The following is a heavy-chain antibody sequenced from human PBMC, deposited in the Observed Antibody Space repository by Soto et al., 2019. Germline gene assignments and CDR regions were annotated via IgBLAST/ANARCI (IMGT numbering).Heavy chain of an antibody. CDR1: GDSISTYY. D-gene: IGHD3-16*01. V-gene: IGHV4-59*01. Sequence: QVQLQESGPGLVKPSETLSLTCTVSGDSISTYYWSWIRQPPGKGLEWMGYFHYSANTNYNPSLKSLITISVDTSKNQFSLKLTSVTAADTAVYYCAKTKEGGFDPWGQGILVTVSS. J-gene: IGHJ5*02. CDR2: FHYSANT. CDR3: AKTKEGGFDP.